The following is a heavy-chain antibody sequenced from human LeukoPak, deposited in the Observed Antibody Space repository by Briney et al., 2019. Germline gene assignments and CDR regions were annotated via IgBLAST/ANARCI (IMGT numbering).Heavy chain of an antibody. D-gene: IGHD3-10*01. Sequence: GRSLRLSCAASGFTFSSYAMSWVRQAPGKGLEWVSVISGSGTNTYYADSVKGRFTISRDNSKNTLYLQMNSLRAEDTAVYYCARDGNVLLWFGEAPNWFDPWGQGTLVTVSS. CDR3: ARDGNVLLWFGEAPNWFDP. CDR1: GFTFSSYA. CDR2: ISGSGTNT. V-gene: IGHV3-23*01. J-gene: IGHJ5*02.